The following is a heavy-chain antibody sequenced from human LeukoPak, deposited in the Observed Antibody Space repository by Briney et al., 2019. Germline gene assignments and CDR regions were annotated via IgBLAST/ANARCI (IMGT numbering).Heavy chain of an antibody. J-gene: IGHJ6*02. Sequence: GGSLRLACAASGFTFSSYAMSWVRQAPGKGLEWVSTMSGSGDSTYYADSVKGRFTISRDNSRNTLYLQMNSLRAEDTAVYYCAKTGAAPRDYYYGMDVWGQGTTVTVSS. CDR1: GFTFSSYA. D-gene: IGHD6-13*01. CDR3: AKTGAAPRDYYYGMDV. V-gene: IGHV3-23*01. CDR2: MSGSGDST.